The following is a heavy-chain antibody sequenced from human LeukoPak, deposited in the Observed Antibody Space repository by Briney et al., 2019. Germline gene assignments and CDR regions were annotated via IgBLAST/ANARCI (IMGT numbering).Heavy chain of an antibody. CDR3: AKAAFYYYMDV. D-gene: IGHD6-25*01. Sequence: GGSPRLSCAASGFTFSGYSMYWARQAPGKGLEYVSAISSDGGSTYYADSVKGRFTISRDNSKNTLYLQLDSLRAEDMAVYYCAKAAFYYYMDVWGKGTTVTVSS. CDR2: ISSDGGST. CDR1: GFTFSGYS. V-gene: IGHV3-64*02. J-gene: IGHJ6*03.